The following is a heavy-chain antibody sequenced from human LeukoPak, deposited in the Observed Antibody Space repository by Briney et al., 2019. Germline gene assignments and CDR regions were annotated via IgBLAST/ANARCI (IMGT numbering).Heavy chain of an antibody. V-gene: IGHV4-30-2*02. J-gene: IGHJ4*02. CDR2: IYHSGST. D-gene: IGHD6-13*01. CDR3: ARSYITAAALDD. Sequence: SETLSLTCTVSGGSISSGGYYWSWIRQPPGKGLEWIGYIYHSGSTYYNPSLKSRVTISVDTSKNQFSLKLSSVTAADTAVYYCARSYITAAALDDWGQGTLVTVSS. CDR1: GGSISSGGYY.